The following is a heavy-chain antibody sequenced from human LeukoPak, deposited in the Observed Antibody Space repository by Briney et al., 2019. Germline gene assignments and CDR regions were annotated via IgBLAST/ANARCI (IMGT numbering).Heavy chain of an antibody. J-gene: IGHJ6*03. CDR2: ISSSSSYI. CDR1: GFTFSNYA. D-gene: IGHD2-15*01. CDR3: ARAISPGVVVAATRYYYYMDV. Sequence: GGSLRLSCAASGFTFSNYAMSWVRQAPGKGLEWVSSISSSSSYIYYADSVKGRFTISRDNAKNSLYLQMNSLRAEDTAVYYCARAISPGVVVAATRYYYYMDVWGKGTTVTVSS. V-gene: IGHV3-21*01.